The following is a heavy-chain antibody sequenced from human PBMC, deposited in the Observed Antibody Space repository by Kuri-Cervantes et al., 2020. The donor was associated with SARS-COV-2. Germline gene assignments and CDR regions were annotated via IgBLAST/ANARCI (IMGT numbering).Heavy chain of an antibody. CDR1: GFTFSSYG. Sequence: GESLKISCAASGFTFSSYGMHWVRQAPGKGLEWVAVIWYDGSNKYYADSVKGRFTISRDNAKNSLYLQMNSLRAEDTAVYYCARDPSDYDYVWGSYRYTQYNWFDPWGQGTLVTVSS. CDR2: IWYDGSNK. V-gene: IGHV3-33*01. CDR3: ARDPSDYDYVWGSYRYTQYNWFDP. D-gene: IGHD3-16*02. J-gene: IGHJ5*02.